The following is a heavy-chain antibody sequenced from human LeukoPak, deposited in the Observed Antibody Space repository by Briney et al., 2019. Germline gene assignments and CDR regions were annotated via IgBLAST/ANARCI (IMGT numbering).Heavy chain of an antibody. CDR3: ARGDWIDS. CDR2: VKSDGSST. Sequence: GGSLRLSCAASGFTFSSYSMNWVRQAPGKGLVWVSRVKSDGSSTSYADSVKGRFTISRDSTKNTLYLQMNSLRAEDTAVYYCARGDWIDSWGQGTLVTVSS. V-gene: IGHV3-74*01. J-gene: IGHJ5*01. CDR1: GFTFSSYS.